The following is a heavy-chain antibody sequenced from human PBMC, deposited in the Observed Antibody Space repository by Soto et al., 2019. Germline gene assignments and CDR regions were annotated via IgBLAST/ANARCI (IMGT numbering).Heavy chain of an antibody. J-gene: IGHJ4*02. CDR1: GFTFSSYS. D-gene: IGHD2-8*01. V-gene: IGHV3-48*02. CDR3: ARDLRMVYAIDFDY. CDR2: ISSSGSTI. Sequence: EVQLVESGGGLVQPGGSLRLSCAASGFTFSSYSMNWVRQAPGKGLEWVSYISSSGSTIYYADSVKGRFTISRDNAKNALYLQMNSLRDEDTAVYYCARDLRMVYAIDFDYWGQGTLVTVSS.